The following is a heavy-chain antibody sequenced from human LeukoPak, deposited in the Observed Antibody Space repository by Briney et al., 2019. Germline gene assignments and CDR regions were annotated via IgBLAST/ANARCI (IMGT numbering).Heavy chain of an antibody. V-gene: IGHV1-8*01. CDR1: GYTFTSYD. CDR3: ARGGYDFWSGYYYGMDV. J-gene: IGHJ6*02. Sequence: ASVKVSCKASGYTFTSYDINWVRQATGQGLEWMGWMNPNSGNTGYAQKFQGRVTMTRNTSISTAYMELSSLRSEDTAVYYCARGGYDFWSGYYYGMDVWGQGTTVTVSS. D-gene: IGHD3-3*01. CDR2: MNPNSGNT.